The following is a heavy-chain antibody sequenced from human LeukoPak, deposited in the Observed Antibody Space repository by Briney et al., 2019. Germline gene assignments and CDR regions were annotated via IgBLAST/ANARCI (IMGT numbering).Heavy chain of an antibody. CDR2: INWNGGST. V-gene: IGHV3-20*04. CDR3: ARDTPDDYGVRNYMDV. D-gene: IGHD4-17*01. J-gene: IGHJ6*03. Sequence: TGGSLRLSCAASGFTFDDYDMSWVRQAPGKGLEWVSGINWNGGSTGYADSVKGRFTISRDNAKNSLYLQMNSLRAEDTALYYCARDTPDDYGVRNYMDVWGKGTTVTVSS. CDR1: GFTFDDYD.